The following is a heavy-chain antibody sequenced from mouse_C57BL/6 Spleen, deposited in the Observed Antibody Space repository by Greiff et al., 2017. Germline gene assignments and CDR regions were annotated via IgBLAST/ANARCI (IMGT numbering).Heavy chain of an antibody. Sequence: VQLQQSGPELVKPGASVKISCKASGYAFSSSWMNWVKQRPGKGLEWIGRIYPGDGDTNYNGKFKGKATLTADKSSSTAYMQLSSLTSEDSAVYFCARDAATVPWGTGTTVTVSS. CDR3: ARDAATVP. CDR1: GYAFSSSW. J-gene: IGHJ1*03. D-gene: IGHD1-1*01. V-gene: IGHV1-82*01. CDR2: IYPGDGDT.